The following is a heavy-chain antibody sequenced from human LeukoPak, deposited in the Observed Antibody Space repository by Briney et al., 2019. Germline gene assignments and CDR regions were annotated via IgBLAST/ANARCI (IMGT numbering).Heavy chain of an antibody. Sequence: GGSLRLSCAASGFTFSTYEINWVRQAPGKGLEWLSHISTSGSSIHYADSVKGRFTISRDNAKNSLYLQMNSLRVEDTAVYYCAKGRVRQFDPFDYWGQGTLVTVSS. J-gene: IGHJ4*02. V-gene: IGHV3-48*03. CDR1: GFTFSTYE. CDR3: AKGRVRQFDPFDY. CDR2: ISTSGSSI. D-gene: IGHD1-1*01.